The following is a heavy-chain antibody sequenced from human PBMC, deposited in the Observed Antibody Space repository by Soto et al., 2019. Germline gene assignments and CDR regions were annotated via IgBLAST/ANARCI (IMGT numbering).Heavy chain of an antibody. Sequence: QVHLVESGGGVVQTGRSLRLSCAASGFSFSGYGMHWVRQTPGKGLEWVTVISYDGSNTYYADSVKGRFTISRDNSNNPLYLQMNSLRTEDTAVYYCAKGVFGYYDILTGHYSLESWGQGTLVTVSS. V-gene: IGHV3-30*18. J-gene: IGHJ4*02. CDR1: GFSFSGYG. CDR2: ISYDGSNT. CDR3: AKGVFGYYDILTGHYSLES. D-gene: IGHD3-9*01.